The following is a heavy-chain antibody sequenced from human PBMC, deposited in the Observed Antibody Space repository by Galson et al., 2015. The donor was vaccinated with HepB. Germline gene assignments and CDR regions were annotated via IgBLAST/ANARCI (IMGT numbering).Heavy chain of an antibody. CDR1: GYTFTGYY. Sequence: SVKVSCKASGYTFTGYYMHWVRQAPGQGLEWMGWINPNSGGTNYAQKFQGWVTMTRDTSISTAYMELSRLRSDDTAVYYCARGYCSSTSCALSAFDIWGQGTMVTVSS. CDR3: ARGYCSSTSCALSAFDI. J-gene: IGHJ3*02. CDR2: INPNSGGT. V-gene: IGHV1-2*04. D-gene: IGHD2-2*01.